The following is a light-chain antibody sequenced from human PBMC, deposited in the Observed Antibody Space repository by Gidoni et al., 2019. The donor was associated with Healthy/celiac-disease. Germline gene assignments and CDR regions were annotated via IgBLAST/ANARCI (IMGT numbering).Light chain of an antibody. CDR2: SNN. CDR1: SSNIGSNT. V-gene: IGLV1-44*01. J-gene: IGLJ1*01. CDR3: AAWDDSLNGPYYV. Sequence: QSVLTQPPPASGTPGQRVPISCSGSSSNIGSNTVNWYQQLPGTAPKLLIYSNNQRPSGVPDRFSGSKSGTSASLAISGLQSEDEADYYCAAWDDSLNGPYYVFGTGTKVTVL.